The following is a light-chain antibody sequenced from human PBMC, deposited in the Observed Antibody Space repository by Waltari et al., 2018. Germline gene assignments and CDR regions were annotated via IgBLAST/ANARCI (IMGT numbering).Light chain of an antibody. CDR2: PDI. J-gene: IGLJ1*01. CDR3: QVWDVSSDHLYV. CDR1: NIGRKT. V-gene: IGLV3-21*04. Sequence: SYVLTQPPSVSVAPGDTARVTCGGDNIGRKTVHWYQQKPGQAPTLVISPDIDRPSGIPERFSGYTYGNTATLTISRVVAGDEADYYCQVWDVSSDHLYVFGTGTRVTV.